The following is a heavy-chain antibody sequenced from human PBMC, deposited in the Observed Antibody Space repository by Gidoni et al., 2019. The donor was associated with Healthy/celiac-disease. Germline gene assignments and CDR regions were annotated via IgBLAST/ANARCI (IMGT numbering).Heavy chain of an antibody. CDR1: GCSISSGDYY. D-gene: IGHD3-16*01. CDR3: GREGGEQKSREGMDV. V-gene: IGHV4-30-4*01. CDR2: LDYSGSP. J-gene: IGHJ6*02. Sequence: VQLQESGPGLVKPSQPLSLTCPVSGCSISSGDYYWSWIRLPPGKGLEWLGYLDYSGSPYYNPSHKSLVTIAVNSTKNQFSLKLSSVAAADAAEYCCGREGGEQKSREGMDVWGQGTTVTVSS.